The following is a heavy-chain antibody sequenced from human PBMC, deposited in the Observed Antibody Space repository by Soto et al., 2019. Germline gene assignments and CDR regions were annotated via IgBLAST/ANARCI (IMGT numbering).Heavy chain of an antibody. J-gene: IGHJ3*02. CDR3: ARGNCGGDCIDYAFDI. CDR1: GFTFSSYD. Sequence: GGSLRLSCAASGFTFSSYDMHWVRQATGKGLEWASAIGTAGDTYYPGSVKGRFTISRENAKNSLYLQMNSLRAGDTAVYHCARGNCGGDCIDYAFDIWGQGTMVTVSS. V-gene: IGHV3-13*01. CDR2: IGTAGDT. D-gene: IGHD2-21*01.